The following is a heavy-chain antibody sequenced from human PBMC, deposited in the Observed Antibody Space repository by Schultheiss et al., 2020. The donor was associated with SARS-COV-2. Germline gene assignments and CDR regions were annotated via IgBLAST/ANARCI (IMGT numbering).Heavy chain of an antibody. V-gene: IGHV4-61*01. J-gene: IGHJ6*02. Sequence: SETLSLTCTVSGGSVSSGSYYWSWIRQPPGKGLEWIGEINHSGSTNYNPSLKSRVTISVDTSKNQFSLKLSSVTAADTAVYYCARDYYDSSGANYYYYGMDVWGQGTTVTVSS. CDR1: GGSVSSGSYY. D-gene: IGHD3-22*01. CDR2: INHSGST. CDR3: ARDYYDSSGANYYYYGMDV.